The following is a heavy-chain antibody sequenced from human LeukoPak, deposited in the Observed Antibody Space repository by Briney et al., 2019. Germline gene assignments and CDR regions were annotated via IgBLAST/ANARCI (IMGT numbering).Heavy chain of an antibody. CDR3: ARSRTGSGFLFDY. CDR1: GYTFTVYY. V-gene: IGHV1-2*02. D-gene: IGHD3-10*01. J-gene: IGHJ4*02. Sequence: ASVKVSCKASGYTFTVYYMHWVRLAPGQGLEWMGWINPNTGGTNYALKFQGRVTMTRDTSISTAYMELSRLRSDDTAVYYCARSRTGSGFLFDYWGQGTLVTVSS. CDR2: INPNTGGT.